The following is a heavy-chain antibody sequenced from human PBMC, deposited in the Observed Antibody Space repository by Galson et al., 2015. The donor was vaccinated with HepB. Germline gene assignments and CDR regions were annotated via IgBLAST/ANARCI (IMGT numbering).Heavy chain of an antibody. Sequence: SLRLSCAASGFTFSSYSMNWVRQAPGKGLEWVSSISSSSSYIYYADSVKGRFTISRDNAKNSLYLQMNSLRAEDTAVYYCARDLVRITMVRGVLGPTDVWGQGTTVTVSS. CDR1: GFTFSSYS. CDR2: ISSSSSYI. D-gene: IGHD3-10*01. J-gene: IGHJ6*02. CDR3: ARDLVRITMVRGVLGPTDV. V-gene: IGHV3-21*01.